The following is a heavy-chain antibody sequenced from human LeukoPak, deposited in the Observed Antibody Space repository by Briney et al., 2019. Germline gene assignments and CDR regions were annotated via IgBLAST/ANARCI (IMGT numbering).Heavy chain of an antibody. V-gene: IGHV3-23*01. CDR2: ISGSGGST. CDR1: AFTFTSYA. CDR3: AKDPRVGSRVATPCH. J-gene: IGHJ4*02. D-gene: IGHD5-24*01. Sequence: PGGSLRLSCAASAFTFTSYAMSWVRQAPGKGLDWGSAISGSGGSTYYADSVKGRVTTSRGNSTSTLSLQINSLRAEDTAVYYCAKDPRVGSRVATPCHWGQGTLVSVSS.